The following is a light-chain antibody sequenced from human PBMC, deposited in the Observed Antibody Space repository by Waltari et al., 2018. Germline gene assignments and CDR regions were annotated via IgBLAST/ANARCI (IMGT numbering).Light chain of an antibody. CDR3: CSYVTGDTWV. V-gene: IGLV2-23*02. CDR2: EIN. Sequence: QSALTQPASVSGSPGQSITISCTGSSSDVGTYKFVSWYQQHPGKAPKLMIYEINQRPAGISNRFSYSKFGNTAVLTISGLQTEDEADYYCCSYVTGDTWVFGGGTRVAVL. J-gene: IGLJ3*02. CDR1: SSDVGTYKF.